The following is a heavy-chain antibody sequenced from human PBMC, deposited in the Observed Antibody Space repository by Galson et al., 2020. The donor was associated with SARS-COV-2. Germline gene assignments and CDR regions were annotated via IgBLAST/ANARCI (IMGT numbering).Heavy chain of an antibody. V-gene: IGHV4-39*02. J-gene: IGHJ6*02. CDR3: ARREYSFYNGLDV. CDR2: LSYTGKT. D-gene: IGHD3-10*01. CDR1: DGSINSDSFY. Sequence: SETLSLTCTVSDGSINSDSFYWDWVRQAPGKGLEWIGSLSYTGKTYFNPSLKSRVSIFVDTSNNLFSLKLSSVTVADTAVYYCARREYSFYNGLDVWGQGTTVTVSS.